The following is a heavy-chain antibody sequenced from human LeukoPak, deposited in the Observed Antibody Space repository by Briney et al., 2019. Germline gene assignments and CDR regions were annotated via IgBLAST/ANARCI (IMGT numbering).Heavy chain of an antibody. D-gene: IGHD5-18*01. Sequence: GESLKISCKGSGYSFTSYWIGWVRQMPGKGLEWMGIIYPGDSDTRYSPSFQGQVTISADKSISTAYLQWSSLKASDTAMYYCARLLATGVDTAMVFDCWGQGTLVTVSS. V-gene: IGHV5-51*01. J-gene: IGHJ4*02. CDR3: ARLLATGVDTAMVFDC. CDR1: GYSFTSYW. CDR2: IYPGDSDT.